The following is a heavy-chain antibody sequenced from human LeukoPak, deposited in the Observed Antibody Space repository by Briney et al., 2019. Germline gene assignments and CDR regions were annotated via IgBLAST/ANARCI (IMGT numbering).Heavy chain of an antibody. CDR2: ISGSGGST. V-gene: IGHV3-23*01. CDR3: AKDSSVLLWFGECFDY. J-gene: IGHJ4*02. D-gene: IGHD3-10*01. CDR1: GFTFSSYA. Sequence: QPGGSLRLSCAASGFTFSSYAMSWVRQAPGKGLEWVSAISGSGGSTYYADSVKGRFTISRDNSKNTLYLQMNSLRAEDTAVYYCAKDSSVLLWFGECFDYWGQGTLITVSS.